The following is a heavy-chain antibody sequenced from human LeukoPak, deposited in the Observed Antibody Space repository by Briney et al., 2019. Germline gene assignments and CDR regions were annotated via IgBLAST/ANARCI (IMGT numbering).Heavy chain of an antibody. D-gene: IGHD3-10*01. V-gene: IGHV3-7*01. Sequence: GGSLRLSCAASGFTFSSYWMSWVRQAPGKGLVWVANIKQDGGEKYYVGSVKGRFTVSRDNAKNSLYLQMNSLRAEDTAVYYCAREWNYYGSGIMDVWGKGTTVTVSS. CDR1: GFTFSSYW. CDR2: IKQDGGEK. CDR3: AREWNYYGSGIMDV. J-gene: IGHJ6*04.